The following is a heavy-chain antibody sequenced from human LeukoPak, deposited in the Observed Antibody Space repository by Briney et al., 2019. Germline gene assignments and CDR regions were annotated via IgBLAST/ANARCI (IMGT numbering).Heavy chain of an antibody. V-gene: IGHV1-18*01. J-gene: IGHJ3*02. Sequence: GASVKVSCKASGYTFTNYGFSWVRQAPGQGLEGMGWISAYNANTNYAQKLQDRVTMTTDTSTSTAYMELRSLRFDDTAVYYCARDWGANWGDAFDIWGQGTMVTVSS. D-gene: IGHD7-27*01. CDR1: GYTFTNYG. CDR2: ISAYNANT. CDR3: ARDWGANWGDAFDI.